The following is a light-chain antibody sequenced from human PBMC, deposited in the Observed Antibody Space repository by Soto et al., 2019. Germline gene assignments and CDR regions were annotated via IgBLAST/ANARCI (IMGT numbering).Light chain of an antibody. J-gene: IGKJ1*01. CDR2: DAS. CDR1: QSISSY. Sequence: DIQMTQSPSSLSASVGDRVTITCRASQSISSYLNWYQQKPGKAPKLLIYDASSLESGVPSRFSGSGSGTEFTLTISSLQPDDFATYFCQQYYNYSTFGQGTKVDIK. CDR3: QQYYNYST. V-gene: IGKV1-5*01.